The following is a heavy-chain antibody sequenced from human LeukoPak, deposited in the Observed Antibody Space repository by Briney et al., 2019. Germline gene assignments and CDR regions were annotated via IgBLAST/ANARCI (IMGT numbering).Heavy chain of an antibody. J-gene: IGHJ4*02. Sequence: GGSLRLSCATSGFSFTYAWMNWVRQAPGKGLEWVGRIKSKTDGGTTDYAAPVEGRFTISRDDSKNTLYLQMDSLKTEDTAVYHCMRGGGDTDYWGQGTLVTVSS. D-gene: IGHD4-17*01. CDR1: GFSFTYAW. CDR2: IKSKTDGGTT. CDR3: MRGGGDTDY. V-gene: IGHV3-15*01.